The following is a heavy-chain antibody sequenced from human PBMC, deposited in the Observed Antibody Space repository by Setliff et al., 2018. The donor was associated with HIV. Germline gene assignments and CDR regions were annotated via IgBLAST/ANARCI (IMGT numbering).Heavy chain of an antibody. V-gene: IGHV4-4*09. CDR1: GGSISTYY. CDR2: IYTSGTT. Sequence: SETLSLTCTVSGGSISTYYWSWIRQPPGKGLEWIGYIYTSGTTNYNPSLKSRVTISVDTSKKQVSMKLSSVTAADTAVYYCARHANYDFWSGYWGYYFDYWGQGTLVTVSS. J-gene: IGHJ4*02. D-gene: IGHD3-3*01. CDR3: ARHANYDFWSGYWGYYFDY.